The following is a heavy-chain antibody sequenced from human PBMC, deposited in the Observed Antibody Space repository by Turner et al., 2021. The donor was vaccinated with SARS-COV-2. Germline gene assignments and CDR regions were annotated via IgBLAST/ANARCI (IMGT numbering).Heavy chain of an antibody. V-gene: IGHV3-53*02. J-gene: IGHJ6*02. CDR3: ARDRVDYGMDV. Sequence: EVQLVETGGGLIQPGGSLRLSCAASGVTVSSNYMSWVRQAPGKGLEWVSVIYSGCSTFYSDSVKGRFTISRDNSKNTLYLKMNSLRAEDTAVYYRARDRVDYGMDVWGQGTTVTVSS. CDR1: GVTVSSNY. D-gene: IGHD3-3*01. CDR2: IYSGCST.